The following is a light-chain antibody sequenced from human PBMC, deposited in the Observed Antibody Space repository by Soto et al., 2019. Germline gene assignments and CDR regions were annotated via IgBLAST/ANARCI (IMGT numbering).Light chain of an antibody. CDR2: DAS. CDR3: QQYNSYSLT. Sequence: DIQMTQSPSTLSASVGDRVTITCRASQSISSWLAWYHQKPGKAPKLLIFDASTLGSGVPSRFSGSGSGTECTLTISSLQPDDCATYDCQQYNSYSLTFGQGTKVDIK. V-gene: IGKV1-5*01. CDR1: QSISSW. J-gene: IGKJ1*01.